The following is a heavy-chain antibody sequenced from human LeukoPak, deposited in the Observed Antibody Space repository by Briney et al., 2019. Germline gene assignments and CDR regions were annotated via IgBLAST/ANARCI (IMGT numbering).Heavy chain of an antibody. CDR2: ISGSGGST. Sequence: GGFLRLSCAASGFTFSSYAMSWVRQAPGKGLEWVSAISGSGGSTYYADSVKGRFTISRDNAKNSLYLQMNSLRAEDTAVYYCARLSGNFGSYYFDYWGQGTLVTVSS. J-gene: IGHJ4*02. V-gene: IGHV3-23*01. CDR3: ARLSGNFGSYYFDY. D-gene: IGHD1-26*01. CDR1: GFTFSSYA.